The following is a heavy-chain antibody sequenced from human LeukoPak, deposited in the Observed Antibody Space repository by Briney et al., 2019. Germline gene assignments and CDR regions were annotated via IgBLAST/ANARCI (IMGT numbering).Heavy chain of an antibody. V-gene: IGHV4-61*08. J-gene: IGHJ5*02. CDR1: GGSISSGDYY. CDR3: ASRGGIA. Sequence: PSETLSLTCTVSGGSISSGDYYWSWIRQPPGKGLEWIGYIYYSGSTNYNPSLKSRVTISVDTSKNQFSLKLSSATAADTAVYYCASRGGIAWGQGTLVTVSS. D-gene: IGHD3-10*01. CDR2: IYYSGST.